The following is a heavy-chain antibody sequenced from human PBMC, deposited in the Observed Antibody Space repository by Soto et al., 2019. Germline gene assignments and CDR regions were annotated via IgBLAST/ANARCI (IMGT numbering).Heavy chain of an antibody. CDR2: INHSGST. V-gene: IGHV4-34*01. D-gene: IGHD2-8*01. CDR3: ARDASGCTNGVCYKYYGVDV. J-gene: IGHJ6*02. Sequence: SETLSLTCAVYGGSFSGYYWSWIRQPPGKGLEWIGEINHSGSTNYNPSLKSRVTISVDTSKNQFSLKLSSVTAADTAVYYCARDASGCTNGVCYKYYGVDVWGQGTTVTVSS. CDR1: GGSFSGYY.